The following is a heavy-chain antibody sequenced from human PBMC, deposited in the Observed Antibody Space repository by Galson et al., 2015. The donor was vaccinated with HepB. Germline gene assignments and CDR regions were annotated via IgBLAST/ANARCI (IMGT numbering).Heavy chain of an antibody. CDR1: GGSISSYY. Sequence: QVQLQESGPGLVKPSETLSLTCTVSGGSISSYYWSWIRQPPGKGLEWIGYIYYSGSTNYNPSLKSRVTISVDTSKNQFSVKLSSVTAADTAVYYCAKYDSSGFDYWGQGTLVTVSS. CDR3: AKYDSSGFDY. V-gene: IGHV4-59*01. J-gene: IGHJ4*02. CDR2: IYYSGST. D-gene: IGHD3-22*01.